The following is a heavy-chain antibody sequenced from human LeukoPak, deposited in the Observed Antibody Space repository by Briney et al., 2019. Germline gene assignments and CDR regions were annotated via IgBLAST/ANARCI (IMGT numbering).Heavy chain of an antibody. CDR1: GFTFDDYG. V-gene: IGHV3-20*04. CDR2: INWNGGST. CDR3: ARRMGAYYYMDV. D-gene: IGHD3-16*01. J-gene: IGHJ6*03. Sequence: PGGSLRLSCAASGFTFDDYGMSWVRQAPGRGLEWVFGINWNGGSTGYADSVKGRFTISRDNAKNSLSLEMNSLRAEDTAFYYCARRMGAYYYMDVWGTGTTVTVSS.